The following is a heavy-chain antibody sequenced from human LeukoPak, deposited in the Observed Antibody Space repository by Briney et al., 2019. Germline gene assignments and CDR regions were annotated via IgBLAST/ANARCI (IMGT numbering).Heavy chain of an antibody. CDR1: GFTFSSYA. D-gene: IGHD5-24*01. Sequence: PGGSLRLSCAASGFTFSSYAMSWVRQAPGKGLEWVSAISGSGGSTYYADSVKGRFTVSRDNSKNTLYLQMNSLRAEDTAVYYCAKVEGDGYNYDHWGQGTLVTVSS. CDR3: AKVEGDGYNYDH. J-gene: IGHJ5*02. CDR2: ISGSGGST. V-gene: IGHV3-23*01.